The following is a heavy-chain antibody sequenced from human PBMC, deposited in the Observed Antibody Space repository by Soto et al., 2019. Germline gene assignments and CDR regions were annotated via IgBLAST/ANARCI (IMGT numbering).Heavy chain of an antibody. CDR3: AREATYYYDSSGPRASGY. CDR2: IIPILGIA. CDR1: GGTFSSYT. J-gene: IGHJ4*02. D-gene: IGHD3-22*01. Sequence: SVKVSCKASGGTFSSYTISWVRQAPGQGLEWMGRIIPILGIANYAQKFQGRVTITADKSTSTAYMELSSLRSEDTAVYYCAREATYYYDSSGPRASGYWGQGTLVTVSS. V-gene: IGHV1-69*04.